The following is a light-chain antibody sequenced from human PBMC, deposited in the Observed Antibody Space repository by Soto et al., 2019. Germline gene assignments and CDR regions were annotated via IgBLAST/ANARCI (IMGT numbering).Light chain of an antibody. J-gene: IGKJ5*01. CDR3: QQSYSTPSIT. CDR1: QSISSY. Sequence: DSQMTQSPSSLSAYVGDRVTITCRASQSISSYLNWYQQKPGKAPKLLIYAASSLQSGVPSRFSGSGSGTDFTLTISSLQPEDFATYYCQQSYSTPSITFGQGTRLEIK. V-gene: IGKV1-39*01. CDR2: AAS.